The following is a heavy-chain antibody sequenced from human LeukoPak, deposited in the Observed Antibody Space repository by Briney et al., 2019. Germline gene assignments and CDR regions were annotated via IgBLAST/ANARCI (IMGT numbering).Heavy chain of an antibody. CDR1: GFTFSSYA. V-gene: IGHV3-30-3*01. D-gene: IGHD6-13*01. CDR2: ISYDGSNK. J-gene: IGHJ4*02. Sequence: GGSLRLSCAASGFTFSSYAMHWVRQAPGKGLEWVAVISYDGSNKYYADSVKGRFTISRDNSKNTLYLQMNSLRAEDTAVYYCATDIAAAGLFDYWGQGTLVTVSS. CDR3: ATDIAAAGLFDY.